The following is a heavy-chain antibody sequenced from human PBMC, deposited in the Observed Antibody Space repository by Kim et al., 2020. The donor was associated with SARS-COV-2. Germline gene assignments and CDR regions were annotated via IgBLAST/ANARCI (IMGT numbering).Heavy chain of an antibody. CDR1: GYTLTELS. Sequence: ASVKVSCKVSGYTLTELSMHWVRQAPGKGLEWMGGFDPEDGETIYAQKFQGRVTMTEDTSTDTAYMELSSLRSEDTAVYYCATDGPEPKAGIAVAGPYAFDIWGQGTMVTVSS. J-gene: IGHJ3*02. CDR3: ATDGPEPKAGIAVAGPYAFDI. D-gene: IGHD6-19*01. V-gene: IGHV1-24*01. CDR2: FDPEDGET.